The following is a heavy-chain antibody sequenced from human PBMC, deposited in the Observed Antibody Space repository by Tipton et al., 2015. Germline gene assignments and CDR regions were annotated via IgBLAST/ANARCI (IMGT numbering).Heavy chain of an antibody. CDR1: GYSISSGYY. CDR3: ARGRGWRVFDY. D-gene: IGHD3-10*01. J-gene: IGHJ4*02. CDR2: IYHRGDT. Sequence: TLSLTCAVSGYSISSGYYWGWIRQPPGKGLEWIGSIYHRGDTNYNPSLKSRVTISLDTSKNQFFLKLTSVIAADTAVYFCARGRGWRVFDYWGQGTLVTVSS. V-gene: IGHV4-38-2*01.